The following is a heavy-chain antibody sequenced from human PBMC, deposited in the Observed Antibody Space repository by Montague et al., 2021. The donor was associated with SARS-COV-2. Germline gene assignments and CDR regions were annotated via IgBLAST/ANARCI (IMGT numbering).Heavy chain of an antibody. J-gene: IGHJ3*01. V-gene: IGHV2-5*02. Sequence: PALVKPTQTLTLTCVFSGFSLNTDGVGVAWIRRPPGKALEWLALLYWDGDQRYSPSLKTRVTITKDTSSNRVVLTMTNLDPVDTATYYCARRYDFYRAEAFDVWGQGTMVTVSS. CDR2: LYWDGDQ. CDR3: ARRYDFYRAEAFDV. CDR1: GFSLNTDGVG. D-gene: IGHD3-3*01.